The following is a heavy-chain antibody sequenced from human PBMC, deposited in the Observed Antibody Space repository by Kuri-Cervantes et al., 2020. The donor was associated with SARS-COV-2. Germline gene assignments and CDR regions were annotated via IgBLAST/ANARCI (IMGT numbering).Heavy chain of an antibody. D-gene: IGHD3-3*01. CDR3: ARDTYYDFWSGYYKPHYYYYMDV. CDR1: GGSISSHY. Sequence: SETLSLTCTVSGGSISSHYWSWIRQPPGKGLEWIGYIYYSGSTNYNPSLKSRVTMSVDTSKNQFSLKLSSVTAADTAVYYCARDTYYDFWSGYYKPHYYYYMDVWGKGTTVTVSS. V-gene: IGHV4-59*11. CDR2: IYYSGST. J-gene: IGHJ6*03.